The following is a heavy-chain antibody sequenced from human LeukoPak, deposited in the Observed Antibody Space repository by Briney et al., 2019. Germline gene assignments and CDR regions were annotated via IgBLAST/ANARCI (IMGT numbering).Heavy chain of an antibody. Sequence: ASVKVSCKASGYTFISYAIHWVRQAPRQRLEWMGWVNAGSGNTKYSQKFQGRVTLTRDTYARTAYMELSSLTSEDTAAYYCARDPGGCYDTSGYYSSATSFDYWGQGTLVTVSS. CDR3: ARDPGGCYDTSGYYSSATSFDY. J-gene: IGHJ4*02. D-gene: IGHD3-22*01. CDR1: GYTFISYA. CDR2: VNAGSGNT. V-gene: IGHV1-3*01.